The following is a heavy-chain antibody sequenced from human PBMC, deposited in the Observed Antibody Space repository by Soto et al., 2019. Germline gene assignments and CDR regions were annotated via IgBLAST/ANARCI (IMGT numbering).Heavy chain of an antibody. CDR1: GFSLTTSGVG. CDR2: IYWDDAK. D-gene: IGHD3-3*01. CDR3: AHRILRTVFGVVTTTAVYFDF. J-gene: IGHJ4*02. V-gene: IGHV2-5*02. Sequence: QITLNESGPTVVKPAETLTLTCTFPGFSLTTSGVGVGWIRQSPGKAPEWLALIYWDDAKRYSASLKSRLTTTKDASKNRVVLTMAGVDPADIATYYCAHRILRTVFGVVTTTAVYFDFWGQGTPVVVSS.